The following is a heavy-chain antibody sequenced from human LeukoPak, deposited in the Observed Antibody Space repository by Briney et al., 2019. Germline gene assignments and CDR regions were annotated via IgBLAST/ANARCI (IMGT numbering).Heavy chain of an antibody. V-gene: IGHV5-51*01. CDR3: TRVDFYYYYMDF. CDR1: GYSFTDYW. Sequence: GESLKISCKASGYSFTDYWIGRVRQMPGKGLEWMGIIYPRDSHTIYSPSFQGQVTVSADKSITTAYLQWSSLKASDTAIYYCTRVDFYYYYMDFWGKGTTVSVSS. CDR2: IYPRDSHT. J-gene: IGHJ6*03.